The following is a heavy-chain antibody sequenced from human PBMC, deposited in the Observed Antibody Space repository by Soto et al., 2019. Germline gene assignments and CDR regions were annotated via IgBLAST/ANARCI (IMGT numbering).Heavy chain of an antibody. V-gene: IGHV4-39*01. CDR1: GGSISSSSYY. D-gene: IGHD3-16*01. Sequence: SETLSLTRPVAGGSISSSSYYWGWIRQPPGKGLEWIRSIYYSGSTYYNPSLKSRVTISVDTSKNQFSLKLSSVTAADTAVYYCARHGGTSDYYYYYYMDVWGKGTTVTVSS. CDR2: IYYSGST. CDR3: ARHGGTSDYYYYYYMDV. J-gene: IGHJ6*03.